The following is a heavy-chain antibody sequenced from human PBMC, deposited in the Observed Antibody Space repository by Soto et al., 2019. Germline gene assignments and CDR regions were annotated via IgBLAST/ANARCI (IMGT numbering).Heavy chain of an antibody. CDR2: IYHSGST. J-gene: IGHJ4*02. V-gene: IGHV4-30-2*01. CDR3: ARGQVVAAQH. D-gene: IGHD2-15*01. CDR1: GGSISSGGYS. Sequence: QLQLQESGSRLVKPSQTLSLTCAVSGGSISSGGYSWSWIRQPPGKGLEWIGYIYHSGSTYYNPSIKSRVTISADRSKNQFSLKLSSVTAADTAVYYCARGQVVAAQHWGQGTLVTVSS.